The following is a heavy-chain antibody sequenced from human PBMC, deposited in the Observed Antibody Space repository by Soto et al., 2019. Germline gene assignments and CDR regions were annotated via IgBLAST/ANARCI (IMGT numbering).Heavy chain of an antibody. J-gene: IGHJ4*02. D-gene: IGHD2-15*01. CDR2: FKSKTDGGTT. CDR3: TKEEDSYSVFDY. Sequence: GGSLRLSCAAFGFSFSNAWMNWVRQAPGKGLEWVGRFKSKTDGGTTDYAAPVKGRFSISRDESKSTLFLQMNSLKTEDTAIYYCTKEEDSYSVFDYWGKGTLVTVSS. V-gene: IGHV3-15*07. CDR1: GFSFSNAW.